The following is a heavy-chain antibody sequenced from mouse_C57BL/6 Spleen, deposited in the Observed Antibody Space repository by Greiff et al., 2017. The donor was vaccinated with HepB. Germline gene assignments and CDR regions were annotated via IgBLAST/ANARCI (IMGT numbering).Heavy chain of an antibody. D-gene: IGHD1-1*01. Sequence: DVHLVESGGGLVKPGGSLKLSCAASGFTFSSYTMSWVRQTPEKRLEWVATISGGGGNTYYPDSVKGRFTISRDNAKNTLYLQMSSLRSEDTALYYCASGVDYYGSTLFAYWGQGTLVTVSA. V-gene: IGHV5-9*01. CDR3: ASGVDYYGSTLFAY. CDR2: ISGGGGNT. CDR1: GFTFSSYT. J-gene: IGHJ3*01.